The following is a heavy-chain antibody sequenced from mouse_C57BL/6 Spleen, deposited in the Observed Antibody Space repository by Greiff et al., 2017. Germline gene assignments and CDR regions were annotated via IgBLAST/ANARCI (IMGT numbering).Heavy chain of an antibody. CDR1: GYTFTDYY. V-gene: IGHV1-76*01. Sequence: QVTLKVSGAELVRPGASVKLSCKASGYTFTDYYINWVKQRPGQGLEWIARIYPGSGNTYYNEKFKGKATLTAEKSSSTAYMQLSSLTSEDSAVYFCARGDGSTTYAMDYWGQGTSVTVSS. J-gene: IGHJ4*01. CDR3: ARGDGSTTYAMDY. CDR2: IYPGSGNT. D-gene: IGHD2-3*01.